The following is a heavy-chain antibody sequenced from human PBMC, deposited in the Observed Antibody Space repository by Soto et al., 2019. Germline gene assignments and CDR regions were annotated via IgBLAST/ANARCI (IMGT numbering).Heavy chain of an antibody. Sequence: PSETLSLTCTVSGGSISSYSWSWIRQPPGKGLEWIGNIHYSGNTKCSPSLKSRVTMSVDTSKNHFSLKLISVTTADTAVYFCAREGNLGRWIQPLDSWGQGTLVTVSS. CDR3: AREGNLGRWIQPLDS. V-gene: IGHV4-59*01. CDR2: IHYSGNT. J-gene: IGHJ4*02. D-gene: IGHD2-2*03. CDR1: GGSISSYS.